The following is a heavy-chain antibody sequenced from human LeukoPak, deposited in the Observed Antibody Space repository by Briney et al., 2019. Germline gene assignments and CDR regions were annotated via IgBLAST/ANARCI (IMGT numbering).Heavy chain of an antibody. J-gene: IGHJ4*02. CDR1: GYTFTGYY. D-gene: IGHD6-6*01. V-gene: IGHV1-2*02. CDR3: ARDYSSSSGYFDY. Sequence: ASVKVSCKASGYTFTGYYMHWVRQAPGQGLEWMGWINPNSGDTNYAEKFQGRVTMTRDTSISTAYMDLRRLRSDDTAVYYCARDYSSSSGYFDYWGQGTLVTVS. CDR2: INPNSGDT.